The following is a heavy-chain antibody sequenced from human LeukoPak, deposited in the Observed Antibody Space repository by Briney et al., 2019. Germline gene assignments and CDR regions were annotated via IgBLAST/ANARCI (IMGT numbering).Heavy chain of an antibody. CDR2: ISGSGGST. V-gene: IGHV3-23*01. D-gene: IGHD3-10*01. CDR1: GFTFSSYA. Sequence: GGSLRLSCAASGFTFSSYAMSWVRQAPGKGLEWVSAISGSGGSTYYADSVKGRFTISRDNSKNTLYLQMNSLRVEDTAVYYCAKVAKYYYGSETNYFFEHWGQGTPVTASS. CDR3: AKVAKYYYGSETNYFFEH. J-gene: IGHJ4*02.